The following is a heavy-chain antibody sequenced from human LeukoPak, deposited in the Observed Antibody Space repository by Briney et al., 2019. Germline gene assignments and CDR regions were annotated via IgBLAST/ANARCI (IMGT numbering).Heavy chain of an antibody. V-gene: IGHV4-39*02. CDR2: IYYSGST. Sequence: SETLSLTCTVSGGSISSSSYYWGWIRQPPGKGLEWIGSIYYSGSTYYNPSLKSRVTISVDTSKNQFSLKLSSVTAADTAVYYCARDQVVRGVSHYYYYYYMDVWGKGTTVTISS. D-gene: IGHD3-10*01. CDR1: GGSISSSSYY. CDR3: ARDQVVRGVSHYYYYYYMDV. J-gene: IGHJ6*03.